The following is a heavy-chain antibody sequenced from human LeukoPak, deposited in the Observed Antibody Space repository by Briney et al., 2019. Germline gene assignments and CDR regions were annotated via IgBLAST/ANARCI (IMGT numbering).Heavy chain of an antibody. CDR2: ARDKAHSHTT. J-gene: IGHJ4*02. V-gene: IGHV3-72*01. D-gene: IGHD1-7*01. CDR3: ARTSQADWSYVGH. Sequence: GGSLRLSCAASGFTFSSYGMDWVRQTPGKGLEWVGRARDKAHSHTTVYAASVEGRFTVSRDDSKNLLFLQMNSLRTEDTAVYFCARTSQADWSYVGHWGQGTLVTVSS. CDR1: GFTFSSYG.